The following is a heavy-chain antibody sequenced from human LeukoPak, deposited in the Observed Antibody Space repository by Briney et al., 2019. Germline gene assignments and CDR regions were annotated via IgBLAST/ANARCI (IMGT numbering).Heavy chain of an antibody. V-gene: IGHV3-33*01. CDR3: ARAHCSGGSCHIRKLYNWFDP. CDR1: GFTFSSYG. Sequence: GGSLRLSCAASGFTFSSYGMHWVRQAPGKGLEWVAVIWYDGSNKYYADSVKGRFTISRDNSKNTLYLQMNSLRAEDTAVYYCARAHCSGGSCHIRKLYNWFDPWGQGTLVTVSS. CDR2: IWYDGSNK. D-gene: IGHD2-15*01. J-gene: IGHJ5*02.